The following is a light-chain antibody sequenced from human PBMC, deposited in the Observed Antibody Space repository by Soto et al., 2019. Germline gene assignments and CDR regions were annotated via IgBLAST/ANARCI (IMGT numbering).Light chain of an antibody. CDR3: PAWDDSLNGQV. CDR2: SNN. J-gene: IGLJ1*01. V-gene: IGLV1-44*01. CDR1: SSNIGSNT. Sequence: QSVLTQPPSASGTPGQRVTISCSGSSSNIGSNTVNWYQQLPGTAPKLLIYSNNQPPSGVPARFSGSKSGNSASLAISGLQSADEADYYCPAWDDSLNGQVFGPGTKLTVL.